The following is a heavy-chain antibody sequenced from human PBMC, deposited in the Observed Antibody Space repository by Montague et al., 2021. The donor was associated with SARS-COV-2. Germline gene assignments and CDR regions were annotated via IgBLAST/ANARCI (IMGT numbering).Heavy chain of an antibody. V-gene: IGHV4-59*01. Sequence: SETLSLTCTVPGGSISSYYWSWIRQPPGKGLEWIGYIYYSGSTNYNPSLKSRVTISVDTSKNQFSLKLSSVTAADTAVYYCARDKGLTIFGVVKSHGAFDIWGQGTMITVSA. J-gene: IGHJ3*02. CDR2: IYYSGST. D-gene: IGHD3-3*01. CDR3: ARDKGLTIFGVVKSHGAFDI. CDR1: GGSISSYY.